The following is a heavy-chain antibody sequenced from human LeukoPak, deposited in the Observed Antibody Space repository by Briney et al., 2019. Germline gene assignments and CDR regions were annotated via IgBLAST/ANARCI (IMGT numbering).Heavy chain of an antibody. J-gene: IGHJ4*02. V-gene: IGHV3-30*02. CDR1: GFTFSSYG. CDR2: IRYDGSNK. D-gene: IGHD4-17*01. CDR3: AKTDYGDYSDY. Sequence: PGGSLRLSCAASGFTFSSYGMHWVRQAPGKGLEWVAFIRYDGSNKYYADSVKGRFTISGDNSKNTLYLQMNSLRAGDTAVYYCAKTDYGDYSDYWGQGTLVTVSS.